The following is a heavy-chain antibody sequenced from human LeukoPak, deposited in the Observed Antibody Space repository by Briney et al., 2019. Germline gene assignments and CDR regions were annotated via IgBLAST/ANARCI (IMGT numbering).Heavy chain of an antibody. J-gene: IGHJ4*02. V-gene: IGHV3-66*01. Sequence: PGGSLRLSCGTSGFTDSFNYMSWVRQAPGKGLEWVSVMYIDGSTHYAESVKGRFTISRDNSKNTLYLQMNSLRAEETAVYYCARAQAFDYWGQGTLVTVSS. CDR3: ARAQAFDY. CDR1: GFTDSFNY. CDR2: MYIDGST.